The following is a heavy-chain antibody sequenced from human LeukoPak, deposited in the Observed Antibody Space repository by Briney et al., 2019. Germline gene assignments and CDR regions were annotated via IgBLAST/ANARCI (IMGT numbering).Heavy chain of an antibody. CDR1: GFTFSTYG. Sequence: GGSPRLSCAASGFTFSTYGMHWVRQAPGKGLEWVAVIWPNGSNKYHADSVRGRFTISRDNSKSTLYLQMNSLRPEDTAVYSCARDPRDSMKVVVIYYYGMDVWGQGTTVTVSS. CDR2: IWPNGSNK. CDR3: ARDPRDSMKVVVIYYYGMDV. V-gene: IGHV3-33*01. J-gene: IGHJ6*02. D-gene: IGHD3-22*01.